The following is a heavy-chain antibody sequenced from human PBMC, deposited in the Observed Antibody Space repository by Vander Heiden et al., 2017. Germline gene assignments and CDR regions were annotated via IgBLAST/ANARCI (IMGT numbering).Heavy chain of an antibody. Sequence: QVQLVESGGGVVQPGRSLRLSCAASGFTFSSYGMHWVRQAPGKGLEWVAVIWDDGSNKYYADSVKGRFTISRDNSKNTLYLQMNSLRAEDTAVYYWARDKAYRSGWYDWFDPWGQGTRVTVSS. CDR2: IWDDGSNK. V-gene: IGHV3-33*01. CDR1: GFTFSSYG. CDR3: ARDKAYRSGWYDWFDP. D-gene: IGHD6-19*01. J-gene: IGHJ5*02.